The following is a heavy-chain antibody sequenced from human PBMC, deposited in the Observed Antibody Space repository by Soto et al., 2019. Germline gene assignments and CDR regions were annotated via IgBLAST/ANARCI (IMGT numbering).Heavy chain of an antibody. CDR2: IWYDGSNK. Sequence: QVQLVESGGGVVQPGRSLRLSCAASGFTFSSYGMHWVRQAPGKGLEWVAVIWYDGSNKYYADSVKGRFTISRDNSKNTLYLQMNSLRAEDTAVYYCARDRGYYYGSGSYYFQHWGQGTLVTVSS. V-gene: IGHV3-33*01. J-gene: IGHJ1*01. CDR3: ARDRGYYYGSGSYYFQH. CDR1: GFTFSSYG. D-gene: IGHD3-10*01.